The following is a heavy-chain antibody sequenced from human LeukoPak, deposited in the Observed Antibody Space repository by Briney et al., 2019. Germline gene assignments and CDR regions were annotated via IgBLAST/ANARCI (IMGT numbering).Heavy chain of an antibody. CDR2: ISYSGRT. J-gene: IGHJ3*01. V-gene: IGHV4-59*13. CDR3: ARDRSGTYYTFDV. CDR1: GGSIGSSF. D-gene: IGHD1-26*01. Sequence: SETLSLTCSVSGGSIGSSFWNWIRLSPRKGLEWIGYISYSGRTNYSPSLKSRVTISIDTSKNQLSLTLTSVTAADTALYYCARDRSGTYYTFDVWGQGTMVSVSA.